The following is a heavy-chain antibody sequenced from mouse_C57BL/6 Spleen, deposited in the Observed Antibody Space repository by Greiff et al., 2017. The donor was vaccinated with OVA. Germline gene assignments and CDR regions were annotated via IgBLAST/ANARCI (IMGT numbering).Heavy chain of an antibody. CDR1: GFTFSDYG. V-gene: IGHV5-17*01. CDR2: ISSGSSTI. D-gene: IGHD2-4*01. CDR3: AREGLYDYGFAY. J-gene: IGHJ3*01. Sequence: DVMLVESGGGLVKPGGSLKLSCAASGFTFSDYGMHWVRQAPEKGLEWVAYISSGSSTIYYADTVKGRFTISRDNAKNTLFLQMTSLRSEDTAMYYCAREGLYDYGFAYWGQGTLVTVSA.